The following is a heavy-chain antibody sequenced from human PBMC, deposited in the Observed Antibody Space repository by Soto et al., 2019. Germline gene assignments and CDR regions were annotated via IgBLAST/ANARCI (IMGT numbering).Heavy chain of an antibody. V-gene: IGHV4-59*11. J-gene: IGHJ6*02. D-gene: IGHD3-22*01. CDR2: IYYSGST. CDR3: ARGRGITMIAYGMDV. CDR1: GGSLSSHY. Sequence: SETLSLTCTVSGGSLSSHYWSWIRQPPGKGLEWIGYIYYSGSTNYNPSLKSRVTISVDTSKNQFSLKLSSVTAADTAVYYCARGRGITMIAYGMDVWGQGTTVTVSS.